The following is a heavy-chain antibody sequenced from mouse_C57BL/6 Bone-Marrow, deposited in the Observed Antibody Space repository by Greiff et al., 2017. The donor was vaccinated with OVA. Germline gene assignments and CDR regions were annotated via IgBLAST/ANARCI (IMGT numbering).Heavy chain of an antibody. Sequence: QVQLQQPGAELVKPGASVKMSCKASGYTFTSYWITWVKPRPGQGLEWIGDIYPGSGSTNYNEKFKSKATLTVDTSSSTAYMQLSSLTSEDSAVYYCARLRRRAWYAMDYWGQGTSVTVSS. J-gene: IGHJ4*01. CDR1: GYTFTSYW. V-gene: IGHV1-55*01. D-gene: IGHD2-12*01. CDR3: ARLRRRAWYAMDY. CDR2: IYPGSGST.